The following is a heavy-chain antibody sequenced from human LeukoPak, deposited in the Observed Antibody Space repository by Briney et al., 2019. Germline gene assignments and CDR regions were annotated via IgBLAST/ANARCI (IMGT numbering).Heavy chain of an antibody. V-gene: IGHV1-8*01. Sequence: ASVKVSCKASGYIFTSYDINWVRQASGQGLEWMGWMDPNSGNTGYAQKFQGRVTMTRDTSINTVYMELSSLRSEDTAVYYCARGGLAGRPRYYYHGMDVWGQGTRVTVSS. CDR1: GYIFTSYD. CDR3: ARGGLAGRPRYYYHGMDV. J-gene: IGHJ6*02. D-gene: IGHD6-6*01. CDR2: MDPNSGNT.